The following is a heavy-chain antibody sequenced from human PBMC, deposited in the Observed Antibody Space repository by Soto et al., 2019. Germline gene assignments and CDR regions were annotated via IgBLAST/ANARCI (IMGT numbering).Heavy chain of an antibody. CDR2: ISGSGGST. V-gene: IGHV3-23*01. D-gene: IGHD3-22*01. Sequence: VGSLRLSCAASGFTFSSYAMSWVRQAPGKGLEWVSAISGSGGSTYYADSVKGRFTISRDNSKNTLYLQMNSLRAEDTAVYYCAKALGVTMIVVVTSWGQGTLVTVSS. CDR3: AKALGVTMIVVVTS. J-gene: IGHJ5*02. CDR1: GFTFSSYA.